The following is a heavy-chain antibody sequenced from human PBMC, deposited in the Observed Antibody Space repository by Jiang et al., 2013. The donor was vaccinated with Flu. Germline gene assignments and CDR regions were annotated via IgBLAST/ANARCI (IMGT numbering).Heavy chain of an antibody. CDR1: GGSFRGYY. J-gene: IGHJ4*02. CDR3: ARSGGYSTSSSFLDY. Sequence: VLLKPSETLSLTRAVYGGSFRGYYWNWIRQPPGKGLEWIGEINHSGSTNYNPSLKSRVTISVDTSKSQFSLRLSSVTAADTAVYYCARSGGYSTSSSFLDYWGQGTLVTVAS. V-gene: IGHV4-34*01. CDR2: INHSGST. D-gene: IGHD6-6*01.